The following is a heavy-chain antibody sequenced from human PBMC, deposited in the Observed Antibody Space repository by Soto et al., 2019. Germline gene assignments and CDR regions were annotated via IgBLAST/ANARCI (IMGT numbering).Heavy chain of an antibody. CDR3: ARDAYYYDSSLAFDI. D-gene: IGHD3-22*01. CDR2: ISAYNGNT. J-gene: IGHJ3*02. CDR1: GYTFTSFG. V-gene: IGHV1-18*01. Sequence: GASVKVSCKASGYTFTSFGINWVRQAPGQGLEWMGWISAYNGNTNYAQKLQGRVTMTTDTSTSTAYMELRSLRSDDTAVYYCARDAYYYDSSLAFDIWGQGTMVTVSS.